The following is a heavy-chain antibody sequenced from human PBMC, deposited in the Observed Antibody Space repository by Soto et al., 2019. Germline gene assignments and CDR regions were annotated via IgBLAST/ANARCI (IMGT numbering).Heavy chain of an antibody. D-gene: IGHD4-17*01. CDR3: AGSPDPIRYDPSMDV. V-gene: IGHV3-13*01. CDR2: ISSAGDT. Sequence: EVQLGESGGGLVQPGGSLRLSCAASGFTFSRYDMHWVRQVRGKGLEWVAAISSAGDTYYAGSVKGRFTISRQNAKNSLYLQMNSLRAGDTAVYYCAGSPDPIRYDPSMDVWGHGTTVTVSS. J-gene: IGHJ6*02. CDR1: GFTFSRYD.